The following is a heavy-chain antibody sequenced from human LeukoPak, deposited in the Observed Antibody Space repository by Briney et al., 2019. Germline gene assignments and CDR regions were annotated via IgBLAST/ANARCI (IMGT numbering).Heavy chain of an antibody. CDR3: ARDAGYSSGWSRDY. J-gene: IGHJ4*02. Sequence: SQTLSLTCTVSGGSISSGSYYWSWIRQPAGKGLEWIGRIYTSGSTNYNPSLKSRVTISVDTSKNQFSLKLSSVTAADTAVYYCARDAGYSSGWSRDYWGQGTLVTVSS. V-gene: IGHV4-61*02. D-gene: IGHD6-19*01. CDR1: GGSISSGSYY. CDR2: IYTSGST.